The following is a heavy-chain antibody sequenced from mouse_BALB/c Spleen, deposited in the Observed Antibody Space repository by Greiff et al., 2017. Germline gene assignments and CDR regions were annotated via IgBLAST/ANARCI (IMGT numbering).Heavy chain of an antibody. V-gene: IGHV5-17*02. CDR2: ISSGSSTI. CDR1: GFTFSSFG. CDR3: ARSQTARATGFAY. D-gene: IGHD3-2*01. Sequence: EVKLMESGGGLVQPGGSRKLSCAASGFTFSSFGMHWVRQAPEKGLEWVAYISSGSSTIYYADTVKGRFTISRDNPKNTLFLQMTSLRSEDTAMYYCARSQTARATGFAYWGQGTLVTVSA. J-gene: IGHJ3*01.